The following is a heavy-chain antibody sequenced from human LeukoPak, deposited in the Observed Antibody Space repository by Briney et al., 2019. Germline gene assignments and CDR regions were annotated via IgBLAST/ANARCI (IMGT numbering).Heavy chain of an antibody. CDR1: GFTFSSYG. CDR2: TSYDGSNK. D-gene: IGHD4-17*01. Sequence: GRSLRLSCAASGFTFSSYGMHWVRQAPGKGLEWVAVTSYDGSNKYYADSVKGRFTISRDNSKNTLYLQMNSLRAEDTAVYYCARNYGDLYYFDYWGQGTLVTVSS. CDR3: ARNYGDLYYFDY. V-gene: IGHV3-30*03. J-gene: IGHJ4*02.